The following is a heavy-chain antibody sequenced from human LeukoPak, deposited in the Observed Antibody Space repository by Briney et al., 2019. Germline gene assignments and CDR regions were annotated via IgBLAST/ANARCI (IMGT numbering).Heavy chain of an antibody. CDR1: GDSIRSGGYY. D-gene: IGHD6-19*01. CDR2: IYSGGNT. CDR3: SRGAVAGLFDY. V-gene: IGHV4-31*03. J-gene: IGHJ4*02. Sequence: SETLSLTCTVSGDSIRSGGYYWNWIRQAPGKGLEWLGYIYSGGNTYYNPSLKSRGGISLDKSKSQFSRRLSSVTAADTAMYFCSRGAVAGLFDYWGQGILVTVSS.